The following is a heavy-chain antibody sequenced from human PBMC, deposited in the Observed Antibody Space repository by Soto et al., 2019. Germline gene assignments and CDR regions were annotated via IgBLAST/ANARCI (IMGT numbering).Heavy chain of an antibody. D-gene: IGHD3-10*01. CDR1: GFTFSSYW. J-gene: IGHJ6*02. V-gene: IGHV3-7*01. CDR2: IKQDGSEK. Sequence: GGSLRLSCAASGFTFSSYWMSWVRQAPGKGLEWVANIKQDGSEKYYVYSVKGRFTISRDNAKNSLYLQMNSLRAEDTAVYYCARDLDGSGSYYTYYYYYYGMDVWGQGTTVTVSS. CDR3: ARDLDGSGSYYTYYYYYYGMDV.